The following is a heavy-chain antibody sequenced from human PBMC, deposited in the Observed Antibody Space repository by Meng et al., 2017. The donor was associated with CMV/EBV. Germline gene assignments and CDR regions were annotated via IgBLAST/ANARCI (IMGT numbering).Heavy chain of an antibody. D-gene: IGHD6-6*01. Sequence: QVQLLQSGAEVKNPGASVKVSFKASGHTFADYYINWVRQAPGQGLEWMGWINPIFGTANYAQKFQGRVTITADESTSTAYMELSSLRSEDTAVYYCARDYSGIAARPGFDPWGQGTLVTVSS. CDR1: GHTFADYY. V-gene: IGHV1-69*01. CDR2: INPIFGTA. J-gene: IGHJ5*02. CDR3: ARDYSGIAARPGFDP.